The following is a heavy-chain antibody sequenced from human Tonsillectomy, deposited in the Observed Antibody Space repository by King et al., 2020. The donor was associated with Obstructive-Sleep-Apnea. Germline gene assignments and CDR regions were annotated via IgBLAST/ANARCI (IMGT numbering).Heavy chain of an antibody. CDR3: ARADTANYYGMDV. Sequence: QLQESGPGLVKPSQTLSLTCTVSGGSISSDDYYLSWIRQPPGKGLEWIGYISYIGSTNYNPSLKSRVTISVDTSRTQFSLKLSSVTAADTAVYYCARADTANYYGMDVWGQGTTVTVSS. V-gene: IGHV4-30-4*01. J-gene: IGHJ6*02. CDR1: GGSISSDDYY. CDR2: ISYIGST.